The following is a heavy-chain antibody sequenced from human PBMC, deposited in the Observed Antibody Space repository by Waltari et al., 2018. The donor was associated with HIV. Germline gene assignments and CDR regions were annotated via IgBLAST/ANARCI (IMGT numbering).Heavy chain of an antibody. V-gene: IGHV3-7*03. CDR3: AREPVSTVFED. CDR1: GFSLSRYW. D-gene: IGHD4-17*01. CDR2: ISPAEEER. Sequence: EVHLMESGGGLVQPGGSLRLSCAASGFSLSRYWMAWVSQAPGKRLEWVANISPAEEERYYVESVQGRFTVSRDNAKNFLFLQMDNLTAEDTAVYYCAREPVSTVFEDWGQGTLVTVSS. J-gene: IGHJ4*02.